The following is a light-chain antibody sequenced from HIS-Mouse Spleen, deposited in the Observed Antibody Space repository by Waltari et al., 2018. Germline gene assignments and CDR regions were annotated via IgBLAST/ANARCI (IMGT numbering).Light chain of an antibody. CDR2: RNN. CDR3: AAWDDSLRGPV. J-gene: IGLJ3*02. V-gene: IGLV1-47*01. CDR1: SSNIGSHY. Sequence: QSVLTQPPSASGTPGQRVTISCSGSSSNIGSHYVYWYQQLPGTAPKLPTYRNNQRPSGVPDRFSGSKSGTSASLAIRGLRSEDEADYYCAAWDDSLRGPVFGGGTKLTVL.